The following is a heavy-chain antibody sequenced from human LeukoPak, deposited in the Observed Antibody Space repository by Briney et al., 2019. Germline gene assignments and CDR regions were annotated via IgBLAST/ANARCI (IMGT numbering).Heavy chain of an antibody. J-gene: IGHJ6*03. Sequence: SETLSLTCAVYGGSFSGYSWSWIRQPPGKGLEWVGEMIHSGSTNYNPSLKSRVTISVDTSKNQFSLKLSSVTAADTAVYYCARGYCSGGSCYSYYYYNYMDVWGKGTTVTVSS. V-gene: IGHV4-34*01. CDR2: MIHSGST. CDR3: ARGYCSGGSCYSYYYYNYMDV. D-gene: IGHD2-15*01. CDR1: GGSFSGYS.